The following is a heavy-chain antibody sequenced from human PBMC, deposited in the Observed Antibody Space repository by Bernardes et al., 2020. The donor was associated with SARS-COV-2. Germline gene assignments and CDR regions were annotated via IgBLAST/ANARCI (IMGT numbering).Heavy chain of an antibody. CDR3: ARRPSSGAWFGARYYYYGMDV. D-gene: IGHD3-10*01. Sequence: ASVKVSCRASGYTFSNYDIHWVRQATGQGLEWMGWMSPYTGDTGYAQKFRGRVTMTSNTSISTAYMELSRLRSEDTAVYYCARRPSSGAWFGARYYYYGMDVWGQGTTVTVSS. J-gene: IGHJ6*02. CDR2: MSPYTGDT. V-gene: IGHV1-8*02. CDR1: GYTFSNYD.